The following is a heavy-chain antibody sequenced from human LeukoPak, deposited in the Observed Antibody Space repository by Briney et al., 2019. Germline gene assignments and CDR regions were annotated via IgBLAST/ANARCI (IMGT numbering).Heavy chain of an antibody. CDR2: IYTSGST. Sequence: SETLSLTCTVSGGSISSYYWSWIRQPAGKGLEWIGRIYTSGSTNYNPSLKSRVTMSVDTSKNQFSPKLSSVTAADTAVYYCASLLDRGRFGELSLWGQGTLVTVSS. V-gene: IGHV4-4*07. CDR3: ASLLDRGRFGELSL. D-gene: IGHD3-10*01. CDR1: GGSISSYY. J-gene: IGHJ4*02.